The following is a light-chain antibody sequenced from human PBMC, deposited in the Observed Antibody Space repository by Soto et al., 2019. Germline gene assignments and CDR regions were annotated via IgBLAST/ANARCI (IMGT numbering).Light chain of an antibody. CDR1: SSNIGAGYD. J-gene: IGLJ1*01. CDR3: SSYTSSRTYV. CDR2: EVS. Sequence: QSVLTQPPSVSGAPGQRVTISCTGSSSNIGAGYDVLWYQQHLGKAPKLMIYEVSNRPSGVSNRFSGSKSGNTASLTISGLQAEDEADYYCSSYTSSRTYVFGTGTKVTVL. V-gene: IGLV2-14*01.